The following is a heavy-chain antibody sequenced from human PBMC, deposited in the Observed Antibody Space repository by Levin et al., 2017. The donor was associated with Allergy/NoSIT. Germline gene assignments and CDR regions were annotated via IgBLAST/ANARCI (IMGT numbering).Heavy chain of an antibody. CDR3: ATSSGDYAYYFDH. CDR2: FYTGGTT. V-gene: IGHV3-53*01. J-gene: IGHJ4*02. CDR1: ELSVSSNY. Sequence: GESLKISCLASELSVSSNYMNWVRQAPGKGPEWVSVFYTGGTTYYADSVKGRFTISRDISKNTLYLQMNNLRAEDTAVYYCATSSGDYAYYFDHWGQGTLVSVSS. D-gene: IGHD4-17*01.